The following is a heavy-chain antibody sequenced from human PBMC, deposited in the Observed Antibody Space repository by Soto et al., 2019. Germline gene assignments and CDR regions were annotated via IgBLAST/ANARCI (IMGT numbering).Heavy chain of an antibody. CDR2: ISYDGSNK. J-gene: IGHJ3*02. CDR3: AKVRDGYNFYDAFDI. V-gene: IGHV3-30*18. Sequence: QVQLVESGGGVFQPGRSLRLSCAASGFTFSSYGMHWVRQAPGKGLEGVAVISYDGSNKYYADSVKGRFTISRDNSKNTLYLQMNSLRAEDTAVYYCAKVRDGYNFYDAFDIWGQGTMVTVSS. CDR1: GFTFSSYG. D-gene: IGHD5-12*01.